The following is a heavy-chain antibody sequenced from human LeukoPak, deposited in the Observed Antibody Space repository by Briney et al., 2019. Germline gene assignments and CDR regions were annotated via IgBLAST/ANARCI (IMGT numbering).Heavy chain of an antibody. CDR3: ARDPNYYDSSGYYLGGDAFDI. Sequence: SETLSLTCAVYGGSFSGYYWSWIRQPPGKGLEWIGEINHSGSTNYNPSLKSRVTISVDTSKNQFSLKLSSVTAADTAVYYCARDPNYYDSSGYYLGGDAFDIWGQGTMVTVSS. J-gene: IGHJ3*02. CDR2: INHSGST. D-gene: IGHD3-22*01. V-gene: IGHV4-34*01. CDR1: GGSFSGYY.